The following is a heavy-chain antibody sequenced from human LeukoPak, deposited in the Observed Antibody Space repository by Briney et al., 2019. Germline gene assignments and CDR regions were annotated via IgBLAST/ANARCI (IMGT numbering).Heavy chain of an antibody. J-gene: IGHJ6*03. D-gene: IGHD3-10*01. CDR3: AAFITMVRGATLGYYYYMDV. V-gene: IGHV4-59*01. CDR2: IYYSGST. Sequence: SETLSLTCTVSGGSISSYYWSWIRQPPGKGLEWIGYIYYSGSTNYNPSLKSRVTISVDTSKNQFSLKLSSVTAEDTAVYYCAAFITMVRGATLGYYYYMDVWGKGTTVTISS. CDR1: GGSISSYY.